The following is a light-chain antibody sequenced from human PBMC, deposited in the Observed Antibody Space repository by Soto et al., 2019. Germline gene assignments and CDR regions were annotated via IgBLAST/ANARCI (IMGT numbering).Light chain of an antibody. V-gene: IGLV2-14*01. CDR2: EVS. CDR3: SSYTSSSTLNYV. J-gene: IGLJ1*01. Sequence: QSALTQPASVSGSPGQSITISCTVTSSDIGNYNYVSWYQQHPGKAPKLMIYEVSNRPSGVSNRFSGSKSGNTASLTISGLQAEDEADYYCSSYTSSSTLNYVFGTGTKVTVL. CDR1: SSDIGNYNY.